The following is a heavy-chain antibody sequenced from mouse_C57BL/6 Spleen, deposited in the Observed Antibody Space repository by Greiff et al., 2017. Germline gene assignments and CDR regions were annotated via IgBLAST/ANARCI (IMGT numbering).Heavy chain of an antibody. CDR2: IYPGDGDT. CDR3: ARDGYYGAY. D-gene: IGHD2-3*01. V-gene: IGHV1-82*01. CDR1: GYAFSSSW. J-gene: IGHJ3*01. Sequence: QVQLQQSGPELVKPGASVKISCKASGYAFSSSWMNWVKQRPGKGLEWIGRIYPGDGDTNYNGKFKGKATLTADKSSSTAYMQLSSLTSEDSAVYFCARDGYYGAYWGQGTLVTVSA.